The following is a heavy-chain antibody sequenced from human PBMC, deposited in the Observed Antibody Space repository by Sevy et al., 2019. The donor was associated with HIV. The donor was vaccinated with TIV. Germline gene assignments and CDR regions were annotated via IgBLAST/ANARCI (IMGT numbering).Heavy chain of an antibody. CDR2: IIRLFGTT. CDR3: ARTDYYDSSGYFYFDY. V-gene: IGHV1-69*01. Sequence: ASVKVSCKASGGTFSTSPINWVRQAPGQGLEWMGGIIRLFGTTKYAQKFQGRVRIIADESTSTAFLEMNNLRSEDTAVYYCARTDYYDSSGYFYFDYWGQGTLVTVSS. D-gene: IGHD3-22*01. CDR1: GGTFSTSP. J-gene: IGHJ4*02.